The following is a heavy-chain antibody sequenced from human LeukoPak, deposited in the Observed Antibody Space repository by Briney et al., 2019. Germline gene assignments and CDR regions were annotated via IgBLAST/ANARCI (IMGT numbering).Heavy chain of an antibody. V-gene: IGHV4-4*07. J-gene: IGHJ4*02. CDR3: ARQIASAGTAGLDF. Sequence: SETLSLTCTVSGGSISSYYWSWIRQPAGKGLEWIGRIYSTGSTNYNPSLKSRVTMSVDTSKNQFSLRLRSVTAADTAVYYCARQIASAGTAGLDFWGQGALVTVSS. D-gene: IGHD6-13*01. CDR2: IYSTGST. CDR1: GGSISSYY.